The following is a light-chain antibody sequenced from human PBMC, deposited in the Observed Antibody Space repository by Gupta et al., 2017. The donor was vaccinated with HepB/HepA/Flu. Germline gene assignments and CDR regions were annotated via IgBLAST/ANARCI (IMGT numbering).Light chain of an antibody. Sequence: QSALPQPASVSGFAGQSITLSCTGSSSDIGGFDAVSWYKHYPGKAPELLLYSVSNRPSGVYYRFSGSKSGNTASLTISGLQPEDEAHYYCSSFRTGLTLVVFGGGTKLTVL. CDR1: SSDIGGFDA. CDR3: SSFRTGLTLVV. CDR2: SVS. J-gene: IGLJ3*02. V-gene: IGLV2-14*03.